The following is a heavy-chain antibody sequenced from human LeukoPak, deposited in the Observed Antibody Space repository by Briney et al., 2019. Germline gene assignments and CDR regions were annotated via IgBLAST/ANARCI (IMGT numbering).Heavy chain of an antibody. D-gene: IGHD3-9*01. CDR2: ISTNGGST. Sequence: GGSLRLSCSASGFSFSSYAMHWVRQAPGKGLEYVSAISTNGGSTYYADSVKGRFTISRDNSKNTLYLQMSSLRAEGTAVYYCVKDLLTGYYPFDYWGQGTLVTVSS. CDR1: GFSFSSYA. V-gene: IGHV3-64D*06. CDR3: VKDLLTGYYPFDY. J-gene: IGHJ4*02.